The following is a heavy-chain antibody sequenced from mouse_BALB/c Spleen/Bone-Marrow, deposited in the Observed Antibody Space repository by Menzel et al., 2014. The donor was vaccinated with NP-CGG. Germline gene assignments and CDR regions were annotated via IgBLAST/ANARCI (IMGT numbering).Heavy chain of an antibody. CDR2: IYPGGGST. Sequence: LVESGPELVKPGALVKISCKASGYTFTSYDINWVKQRPGQGLEWIGWIYPGGGSTKYNEKLKGKATLTADKSSSTAYMQLSSLTSENSAVYFCARSGDSSGYGFAYWGQGTLVTVSA. J-gene: IGHJ3*01. CDR3: ARSGDSSGYGFAY. V-gene: IGHV1S33*01. D-gene: IGHD3-2*01. CDR1: GYTFTSYD.